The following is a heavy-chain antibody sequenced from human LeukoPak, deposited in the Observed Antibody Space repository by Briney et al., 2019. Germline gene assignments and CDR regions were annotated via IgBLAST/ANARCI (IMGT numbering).Heavy chain of an antibody. CDR1: GFTLSSYA. D-gene: IGHD3-10*01. Sequence: GGSLRLSCAASGFTLSSYAMNWVRQAPGKGLEWVSAISGSGGSTYYADSVKGRFTISRDNSKNTLYLQMNSLRAEDTAVYYCAKDLWYGSGSYTAEQEVYWGQGTLVTVSS. CDR2: ISGSGGST. CDR3: AKDLWYGSGSYTAEQEVY. J-gene: IGHJ4*02. V-gene: IGHV3-23*01.